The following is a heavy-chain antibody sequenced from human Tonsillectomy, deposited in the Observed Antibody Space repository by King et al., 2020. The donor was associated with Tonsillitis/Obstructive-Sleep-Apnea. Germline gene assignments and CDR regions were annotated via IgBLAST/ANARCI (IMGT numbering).Heavy chain of an antibody. Sequence: QLVQSGGGLVQPGGSLRVSCAASGFTFISFAMSWVRQAPGKGLEWVSIISDSTYYADSVKGRFTMSRDNSKNTVYLQMNSLRAEDTAVYYCVKGVPGYWGQGTLVTVSS. CDR1: GFTFISFA. D-gene: IGHD6-13*01. J-gene: IGHJ4*02. CDR2: ISDST. V-gene: IGHV3-23*04. CDR3: VKGVPGY.